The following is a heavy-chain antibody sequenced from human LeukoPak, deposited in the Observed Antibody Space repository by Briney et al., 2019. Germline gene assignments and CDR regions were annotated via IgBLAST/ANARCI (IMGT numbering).Heavy chain of an antibody. Sequence: GESLKISCKGSGYSFTSYWIGWVRQMPGKGLEWMGIIYPGDSDTRYSSSFQGQVTISADKSISTAYLQWSSLKASDTAMYYCARRRGRVWLRGRAQLGWYFDLWGRGTLVTVSS. J-gene: IGHJ2*01. V-gene: IGHV5-51*01. CDR1: GYSFTSYW. CDR3: ARRRGRVWLRGRAQLGWYFDL. D-gene: IGHD5-12*01. CDR2: IYPGDSDT.